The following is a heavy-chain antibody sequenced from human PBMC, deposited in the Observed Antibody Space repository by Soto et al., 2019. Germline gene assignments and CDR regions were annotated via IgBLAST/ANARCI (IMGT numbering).Heavy chain of an antibody. CDR3: ARGADVVVPAAIYPAEYFQH. D-gene: IGHD2-2*01. Sequence: GGSLRLSCAASGFTFSSYAMHWVRQAPGKGLEWVAVISYDGSNKYYADSVKGRFPISRDNSKNTLYLQMNSLRAEDTAVYYCARGADVVVPAAIYPAEYFQHWGQGTLVTVSS. CDR1: GFTFSSYA. J-gene: IGHJ1*01. V-gene: IGHV3-30-3*01. CDR2: ISYDGSNK.